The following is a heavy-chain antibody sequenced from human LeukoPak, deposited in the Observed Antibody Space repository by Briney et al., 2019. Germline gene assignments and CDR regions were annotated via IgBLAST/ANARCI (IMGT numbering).Heavy chain of an antibody. J-gene: IGHJ5*02. D-gene: IGHD3-22*01. CDR1: GGSISSGSYY. V-gene: IGHV4-61*02. CDR3: ARSGYCDSSGYRYWFDP. CDR2: IYTSGST. Sequence: SETLSLTCTVSGGSISSGSYYWSWIRQPAGKGLEWIGRIYTSGSTNYNPSLKSRVTMSVDTSKNQFSLKLSSVTAADTAVYYCARSGYCDSSGYRYWFDPWGQGTLVTVSS.